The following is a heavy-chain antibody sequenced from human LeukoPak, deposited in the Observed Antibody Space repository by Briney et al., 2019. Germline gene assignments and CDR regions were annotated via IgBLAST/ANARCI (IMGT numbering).Heavy chain of an antibody. CDR2: ISGSGGST. D-gene: IGHD3-22*01. J-gene: IGHJ4*02. Sequence: GGSLRLSCAASGFTFSSYAMSWVRQAPGKGLEWVSAISGSGGSTYYADSVKGRFTISRDNSKNTLYLQMNSLRAEDTAVYYCVLSPKDYYYDSSGYYQFDYWGQGTLVTVSS. CDR3: VLSPKDYYYDSSGYYQFDY. V-gene: IGHV3-23*01. CDR1: GFTFSSYA.